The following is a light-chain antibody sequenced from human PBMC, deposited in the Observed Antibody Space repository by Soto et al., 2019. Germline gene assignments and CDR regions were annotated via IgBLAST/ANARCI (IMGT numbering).Light chain of an antibody. V-gene: IGLV2-8*01. CDR1: SSDVGGYNY. CDR3: NSYAGRNNFIV. CDR2: EVS. J-gene: IGLJ1*01. Sequence: QSALTQPPSASGSPGQSVTISCTGTSSDVGGYNYVSWYQQHPGKAPKLMIYEVSKRPSGVPDRFSGSKSGNTASLTVSGLQAEDEADYYCNSYAGRNNFIVFGPGTKLTVL.